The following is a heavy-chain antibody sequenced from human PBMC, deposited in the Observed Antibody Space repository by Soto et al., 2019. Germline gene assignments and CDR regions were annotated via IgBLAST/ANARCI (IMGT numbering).Heavy chain of an antibody. Sequence: GGSLRLSCAASGFTFSSYGMSWVRQAPGKGLEWVSSISGSGGSTYYADSVKGRFTISRDNSKNTLYLQMNSLRAEDTAVYYCAKASAPGGTYFPLWLWGQGTLVTVSS. CDR2: ISGSGGST. J-gene: IGHJ4*02. CDR1: GFTFSSYG. V-gene: IGHV3-23*01. CDR3: AKASAPGGTYFPLWL. D-gene: IGHD1-26*01.